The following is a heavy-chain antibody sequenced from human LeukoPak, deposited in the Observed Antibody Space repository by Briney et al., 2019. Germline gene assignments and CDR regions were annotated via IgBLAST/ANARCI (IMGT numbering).Heavy chain of an antibody. V-gene: IGHV3-23*01. CDR3: AKRQWLALDF. CDR2: FTAGGNT. CDR1: GFTFSSCA. D-gene: IGHD6-19*01. J-gene: IGHJ4*02. Sequence: GGSLRLSCAASGFTFSSCAMSWVRQAPGKGLEWVSTFTAGGNTYYVDSVKGRFTISRDNFKNTLYLQMNSLRAEDTAVYYCAKRQWLALDFWGQGTLVTVSS.